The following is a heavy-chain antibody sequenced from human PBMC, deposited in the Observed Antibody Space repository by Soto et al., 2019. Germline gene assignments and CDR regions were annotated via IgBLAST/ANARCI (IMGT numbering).Heavy chain of an antibody. V-gene: IGHV4-39*01. CDR1: GGSISSSSYY. CDR3: ARQARRSFGGGGGNYFDY. CDR2: IYYSGST. J-gene: IGHJ4*02. D-gene: IGHD3-16*01. Sequence: SETLSLTCTVSGGSISSSSYYWGWIRQPPGKGLEWIGSIYYSGSTYYNPSLKSRVTISVDTSKNQFSLKLSSVTAADTAVYYCARQARRSFGGGGGNYFDYWGQGTLVTVSS.